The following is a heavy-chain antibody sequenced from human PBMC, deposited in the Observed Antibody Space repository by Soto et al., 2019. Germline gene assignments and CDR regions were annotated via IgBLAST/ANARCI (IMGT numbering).Heavy chain of an antibody. CDR1: GFTFSSYS. D-gene: IGHD1-26*01. CDR3: ARDQRSFLDLDAFDI. J-gene: IGHJ3*02. Sequence: EVQLVESGGGLVKPGGSLRLSCAASGFTFSSYSMNWVRQAPGKGLEWVSSISSSSSYIYYADSVKGRFTISRDNAKNSLYLKINSLRAEDTAVYYWARDQRSFLDLDAFDIWGKGTMVPVSS. CDR2: ISSSSSYI. V-gene: IGHV3-21*01.